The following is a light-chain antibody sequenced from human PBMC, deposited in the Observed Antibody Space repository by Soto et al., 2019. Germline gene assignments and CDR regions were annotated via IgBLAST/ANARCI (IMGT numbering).Light chain of an antibody. V-gene: IGKV2-28*01. CDR2: LGS. J-gene: IGKJ1*01. CDR1: ESLLHSNGNNY. CDR3: MQALQPPPT. Sequence: ETVMTQSPLSVPVTPGEPASISCRSNESLLHSNGNNYLDWYLQKPGQPPQLLIDLGSNRASGVRDRFSGSGLVIDFTLKISRVEAEDVGVSYCMQALQPPPTFCQGTKVEIK.